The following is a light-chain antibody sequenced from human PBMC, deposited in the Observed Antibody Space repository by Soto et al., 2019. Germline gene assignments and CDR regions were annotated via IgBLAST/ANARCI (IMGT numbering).Light chain of an antibody. CDR3: QQYAASPRT. V-gene: IGKV3-20*01. CDR2: GAS. J-gene: IGKJ1*01. CDR1: QSVSSNY. Sequence: EIVLTQSPGTLSLSPRERDTISCRASQSVSSNYVAWYQHKVGQAPRLLIYGASNRAPGIPDRFSGSGSGTDFTLTISRLEPEDFALYYCQQYAASPRTFGQGTQVEV.